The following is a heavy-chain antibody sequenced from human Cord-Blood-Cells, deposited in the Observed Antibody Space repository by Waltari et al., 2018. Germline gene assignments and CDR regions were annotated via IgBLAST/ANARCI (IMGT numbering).Heavy chain of an antibody. D-gene: IGHD7-27*01. V-gene: IGHV3-30-3*01. CDR3: ARVGTGRQPLDY. J-gene: IGHJ4*02. CDR1: GFTFSSYA. CDR2: ISYDGSKK. Sequence: QVQLVESGGGVVQPGRSLRLSCAASGFTFSSYAMHWVRPAPGKGLELVAVISYDGSKKDYADSVKGRFTIARDNSKNTLYLQMNSLRAEDTAVYYCARVGTGRQPLDYWGQGTLVTVSS.